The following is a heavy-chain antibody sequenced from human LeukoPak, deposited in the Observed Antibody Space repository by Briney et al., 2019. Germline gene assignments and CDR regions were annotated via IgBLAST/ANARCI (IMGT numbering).Heavy chain of an antibody. V-gene: IGHV3-30*01. CDR3: AREGLGVVYYYYYYMDV. CDR1: GFTFSSYA. CDR2: MSYDGSNK. D-gene: IGHD3-3*01. J-gene: IGHJ6*03. Sequence: PGGSLRLSCAASGFTFSSYAMHWVRQAPGKGLEWVAVMSYDGSNKYYADSVKGRFTISRDNSKNTLYLQMNSLRAEDTAVYYCAREGLGVVYYYYYYMDVWGKGTTVTVSS.